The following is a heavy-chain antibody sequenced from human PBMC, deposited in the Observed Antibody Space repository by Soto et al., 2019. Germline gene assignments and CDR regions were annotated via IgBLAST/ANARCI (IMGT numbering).Heavy chain of an antibody. CDR2: IIPFIRAS. D-gene: IGHD3-10*01. CDR1: GDTFGSYA. CDR3: ARNLRYFGSGSFFRGMDV. V-gene: IGHV1-69*01. Sequence: QVLLVQSGAEVKKPGSSVKVSCKTSGDTFGSYAISWVRQAPGQGLEWMGGIIPFIRASNHAQKFQGRVTITADESTTTVHMDLSSLRFEDTAVYYCARNLRYFGSGSFFRGMDVWGQGTTVTVSS. J-gene: IGHJ6*02.